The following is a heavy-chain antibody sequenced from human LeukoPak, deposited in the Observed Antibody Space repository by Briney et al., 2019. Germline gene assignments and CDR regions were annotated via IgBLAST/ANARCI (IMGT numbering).Heavy chain of an antibody. D-gene: IGHD2-8*01. CDR2: ISLTGLT. J-gene: IGHJ4*02. CDR3: SRENGAFSPFGY. CDR1: GGSISNTNW. Sequence: TSETLSLTCTVSGGSISNTNWWSWVRQPPGQGLEWIGEISLTGLTHCNPSLESRVTVSLDKSKNQLSLNLTSVTAADTAVYYCSRENGAFSPFGYWGQGTLVTVLS. V-gene: IGHV4-4*02.